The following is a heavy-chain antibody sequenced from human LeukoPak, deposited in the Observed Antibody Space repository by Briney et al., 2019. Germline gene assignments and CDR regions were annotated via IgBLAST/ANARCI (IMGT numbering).Heavy chain of an antibody. J-gene: IGHJ6*03. Sequence: PGGSLRLSCAASGFTISSNYMNWVRQAPGKGLEWVSVIYSGGSTWYADSVKGRFTFSRDNSKNTVYLQMNSLRAEDTAVYFCASNDVVNGYSSEYPLNVWGKGTTVTVSS. CDR1: GFTISSNY. CDR2: IYSGGST. D-gene: IGHD3-9*01. CDR3: ASNDVVNGYSSEYPLNV. V-gene: IGHV3-53*01.